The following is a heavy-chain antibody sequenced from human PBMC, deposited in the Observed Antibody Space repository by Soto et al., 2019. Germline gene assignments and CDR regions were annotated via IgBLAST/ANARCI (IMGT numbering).Heavy chain of an antibody. CDR1: GFTFSSYG. J-gene: IGHJ4*02. V-gene: IGHV3-33*01. CDR2: IWHDGGNK. Sequence: GGSLRLSCAAPGFTFSSYGMHWVRQAPGKGLEWVAFIWHDGGNKFYAESVKGRFTISRDNSKNTLYLQMTSLSAEDTAMYYCARDGDVNTGFGKDYWGQGTLVTVSS. CDR3: ARDGDVNTGFGKDY. D-gene: IGHD3-16*01.